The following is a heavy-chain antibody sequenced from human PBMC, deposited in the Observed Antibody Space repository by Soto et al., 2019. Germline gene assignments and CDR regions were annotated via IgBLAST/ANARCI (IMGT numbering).Heavy chain of an antibody. J-gene: IGHJ4*02. CDR2: TGSGTGPG. V-gene: IGHV1-69*06. CDR3: ARRDSGGFYRFFDS. Sequence: SVKVSCKASGGSLSTNPISWVRQAPGQGLEWMGGTGSGTGPGNHAQKFQGRLTVTADKSKSTVYMELTNLSSEDTAVYYCARRDSGGFYRFFDSWGQGTLVTVSS. CDR1: GGSLSTNP. D-gene: IGHD2-15*01.